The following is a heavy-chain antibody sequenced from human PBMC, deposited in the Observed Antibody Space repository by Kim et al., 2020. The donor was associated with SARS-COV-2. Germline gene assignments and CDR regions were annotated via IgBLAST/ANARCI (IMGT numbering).Heavy chain of an antibody. CDR2: IYSGGST. CDR1: GFTVSSNY. J-gene: IGHJ4*02. Sequence: GGSLRLSCAASGFTVSSNYMSWVRQAPGKGLEWVSVIYSGGSTYYADSVKGRFTISRDNSKNTLYLQMNSLRAEDTAVYYCARMIAVGYFDYWGQGTLVTVSS. D-gene: IGHD3-22*01. V-gene: IGHV3-53*01. CDR3: ARMIAVGYFDY.